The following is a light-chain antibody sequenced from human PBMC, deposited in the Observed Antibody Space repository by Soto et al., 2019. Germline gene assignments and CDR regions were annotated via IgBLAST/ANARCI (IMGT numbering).Light chain of an antibody. CDR1: QSVSSN. J-gene: IGKJ1*01. Sequence: EIVMTQSPATLSVSPGQRATLSCRASQSVSSNLAWYRQTPGQAPRLLIYGASTRATGIPARFSGSGSGTEFTLTISSLQSEDFAVDYCHQYDNGPRAWTFGQGTKVEI. CDR2: GAS. V-gene: IGKV3-15*01. CDR3: HQYDNGPRAWT.